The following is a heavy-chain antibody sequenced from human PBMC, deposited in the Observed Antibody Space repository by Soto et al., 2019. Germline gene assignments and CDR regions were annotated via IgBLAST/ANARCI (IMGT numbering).Heavy chain of an antibody. J-gene: IGHJ4*02. Sequence: PSETLSLTCTVSGASITNDDFFWSWVRQHPDKGLEWLAYTTYGGSIYYNPSLRGRLSVSIDKSKSQFSLNVRSVTAADTAVYFCAKMERTQLWLLVQNWGQGLPVTVSS. CDR3: AKMERTQLWLLVQN. CDR2: TTYGGSI. CDR1: GASITNDDFF. V-gene: IGHV4-31*03. D-gene: IGHD5-18*01.